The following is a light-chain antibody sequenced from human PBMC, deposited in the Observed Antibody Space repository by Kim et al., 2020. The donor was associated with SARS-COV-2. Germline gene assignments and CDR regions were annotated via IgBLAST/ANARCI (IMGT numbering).Light chain of an antibody. J-gene: IGKJ4*01. Sequence: LSPGDRATLSCRASQSISVSLDWYQQKPGQIPRVLIHDASNRATGIPARFSGSGSGTDFTLTISSLEPEDFAVYYCQQSSAWPLTFGGGTKVDIK. V-gene: IGKV3-11*01. CDR2: DAS. CDR1: QSISVS. CDR3: QQSSAWPLT.